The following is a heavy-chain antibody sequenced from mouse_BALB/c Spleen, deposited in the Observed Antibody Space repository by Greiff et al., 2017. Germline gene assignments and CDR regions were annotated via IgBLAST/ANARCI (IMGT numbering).Heavy chain of an antibody. CDR1: GFSLTSYG. Sequence: VKLVESGPGLVAPSQSLSITCTVSGFSLTSYGVHWVRQPPGKGLEWLGVIWAGGSTNYNSALMSRLSISKDNSKSQVFLKMNSLQTDDTAMYYCARDGGEGFAYWGQGTLVTVSA. J-gene: IGHJ3*01. CDR2: IWAGGST. V-gene: IGHV2-9*02. CDR3: ARDGGEGFAY.